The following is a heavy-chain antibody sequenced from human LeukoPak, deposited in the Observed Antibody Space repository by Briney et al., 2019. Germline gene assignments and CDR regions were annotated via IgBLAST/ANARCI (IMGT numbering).Heavy chain of an antibody. D-gene: IGHD1-26*01. J-gene: IGHJ6*03. CDR1: GFTFSSYG. CDR2: IRYDGSNK. V-gene: IGHV3-30*02. Sequence: QSGGSLRLSCAASGFTFSSYGMHWVRQAPGKGLEWVAFIRYDGSNKYYADSVKGRFTISRDNSKNTLYLQMNSLRAEDTAVYYCAKTVGASTFYYYMDVWGKGTTVTVTS. CDR3: AKTVGASTFYYYMDV.